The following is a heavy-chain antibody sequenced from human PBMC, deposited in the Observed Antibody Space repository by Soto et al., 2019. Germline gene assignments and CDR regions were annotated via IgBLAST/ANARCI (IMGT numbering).Heavy chain of an antibody. CDR3: TLREQLVPD. V-gene: IGHV3-73*01. CDR2: IRSKANSYAT. CDR1: GFTFSGSA. D-gene: IGHD6-6*01. Sequence: GGSLRLSCAASGFTFSGSAMHWVRQASGKGPEWVGRIRSKANSYATAYAASVKGRFTISRDDSKTTAYLQMNSLKTEDTAVYYCTLREQLVPDWGQGTLVTVSS. J-gene: IGHJ4*02.